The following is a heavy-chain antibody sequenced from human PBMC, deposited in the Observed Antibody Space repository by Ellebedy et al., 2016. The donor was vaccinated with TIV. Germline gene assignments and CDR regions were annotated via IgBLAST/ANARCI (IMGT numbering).Heavy chain of an antibody. CDR1: GFTFSSYG. CDR3: ARDPGDVQLVPYFDY. D-gene: IGHD6-6*01. J-gene: IGHJ4*02. CDR2: ISYDGSNK. Sequence: GESLKISCAASGFTFSSYGMHWVRQAPGKGLEWVAVISYDGSNKYYADSVKGRFTISRDNSKNTLYLQMNSLRAEDTAVYYCARDPGDVQLVPYFDYWGQGTLVTVSS. V-gene: IGHV3-30*03.